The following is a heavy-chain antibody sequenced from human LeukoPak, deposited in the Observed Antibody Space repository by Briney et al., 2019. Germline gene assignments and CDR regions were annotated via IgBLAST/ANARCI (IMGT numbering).Heavy chain of an antibody. CDR3: ARSYDIRGYQVRGFDY. V-gene: IGHV4-61*02. D-gene: IGHD3-22*01. CDR2: IHSSGST. Sequence: SQTLSLTCTVPGGSISSGNYYWSWIRKPAGKGLEWIVRIHSSGSTNYKPSLKSRVIISLDTSRNQFSLKLSSVTAADTAVYYCARSYDIRGYQVRGFDYWGQGTSVTVSS. J-gene: IGHJ4*02. CDR1: GGSISSGNYY.